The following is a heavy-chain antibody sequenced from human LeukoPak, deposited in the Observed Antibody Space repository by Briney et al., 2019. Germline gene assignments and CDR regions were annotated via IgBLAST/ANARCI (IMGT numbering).Heavy chain of an antibody. Sequence: SQTLSLTSTVSGGSISSGSYYWSWIRHPAGKGLEWIWRIYTSGSTNYNPSLNSRVNISVDTSKNQFSLKLSSVTAADTAVYYCARAPYYYDSSGYYAVWGQGTMVTVSS. J-gene: IGHJ3*01. CDR2: IYTSGST. CDR1: GGSISSGSYY. D-gene: IGHD3-22*01. V-gene: IGHV4-61*02. CDR3: ARAPYYYDSSGYYAV.